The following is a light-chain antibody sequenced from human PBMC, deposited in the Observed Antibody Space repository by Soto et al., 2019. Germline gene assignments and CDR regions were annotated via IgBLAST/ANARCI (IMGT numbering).Light chain of an antibody. V-gene: IGKV1-27*01. Sequence: DIQMTQSPSSLSASVGDRVIITCRASEDISNYLAWYQQKPGKVPKLLIYGASTLQSGVPSRFSGSGSGTECTLTISSLQTEEVATYYCQNYNRAPWTFGQGTKVESK. CDR1: EDISNY. J-gene: IGKJ1*01. CDR3: QNYNRAPWT. CDR2: GAS.